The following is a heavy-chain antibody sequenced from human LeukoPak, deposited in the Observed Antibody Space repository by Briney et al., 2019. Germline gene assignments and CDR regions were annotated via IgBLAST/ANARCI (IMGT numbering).Heavy chain of an antibody. J-gene: IGHJ4*02. D-gene: IGHD1-20*01. V-gene: IGHV3-23*01. CDR2: LSARGDST. CDR3: AKRDCSDNNCYFVN. Sequence: AGGSLRLSCAASGFTLSSYGMSWVRQAPAKGLEWVSTLSARGDSTYYVDSVKGRFTISRDSSKNTLYLQMDSLRAEDTAVYFCAKRDCSDNNCYFVNWGQGTLVTVSS. CDR1: GFTLSSYG.